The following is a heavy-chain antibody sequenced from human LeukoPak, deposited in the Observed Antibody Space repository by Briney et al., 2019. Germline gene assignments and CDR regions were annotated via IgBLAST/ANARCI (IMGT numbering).Heavy chain of an antibody. V-gene: IGHV3-74*01. J-gene: IGHJ5*02. CDR3: VRGVYASGSSP. CDR1: GFTLSNYW. Sequence: GGSLRLSCEASGFTLSNYWMYWVRQAPGKGLVWVSRITSDGSSNYAGSVKGRFTISRDSAKNTLYLQMNSLRAEDTAVYYCVRGVYASGSSPWGQGTLVTVSS. D-gene: IGHD3-10*01. CDR2: ITSDGSS.